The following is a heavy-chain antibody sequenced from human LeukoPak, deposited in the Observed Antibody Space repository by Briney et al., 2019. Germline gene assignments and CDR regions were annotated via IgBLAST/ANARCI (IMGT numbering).Heavy chain of an antibody. CDR2: INPNSGGT. D-gene: IGHD2-15*01. V-gene: IGHV1-2*02. CDR3: ARERVVVVVAATGDDAFDI. CDR1: GYTFTGYY. Sequence: EASVKVSCKASGYTFTGYYMHWVRQAPGQGLEWMGWINPNSGGTNYAQKFQGRVTMTRDTSISTAYMELSRLRSDDTAVYYCARERVVVVVAATGDDAFDIWGQGTMVTVSS. J-gene: IGHJ3*02.